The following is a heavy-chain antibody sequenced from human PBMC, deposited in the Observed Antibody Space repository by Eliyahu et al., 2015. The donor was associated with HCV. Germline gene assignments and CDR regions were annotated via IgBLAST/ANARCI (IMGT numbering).Heavy chain of an antibody. CDR1: GGSFSGYY. J-gene: IGHJ4*02. CDR3: AALPYEGYYGSGSYSLPNY. V-gene: IGHV4-34*01. D-gene: IGHD3-10*01. Sequence: QVQLQQWGAGLLKPSETLSLTCAVYGGSFSGYYWSWIRQPPGKGLEWIGEINHSGSTNYNPSLKSRVTISVDTSKNQFSLKLSSVTAADTAVYYCAALPYEGYYGSGSYSLPNYWGQGTLVTVSS. CDR2: INHSGST.